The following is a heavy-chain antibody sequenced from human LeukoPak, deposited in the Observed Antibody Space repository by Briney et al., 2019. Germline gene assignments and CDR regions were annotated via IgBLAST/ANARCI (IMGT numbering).Heavy chain of an antibody. CDR1: GGSITNYY. J-gene: IGHJ4*02. V-gene: IGHV4-59*08. CDR2: IFYNVST. Sequence: SETLSLTCTVSGGSITNYYWSWIRQPPGKGLEWIGYIFYNVSTNYNPSLKSRVAISIDTSKNQFSLKLSSVTAADTAVYYCARHRAGWDPPHFDFWGQGTLVTVSS. CDR3: ARHRAGWDPPHFDF. D-gene: IGHD1-26*01.